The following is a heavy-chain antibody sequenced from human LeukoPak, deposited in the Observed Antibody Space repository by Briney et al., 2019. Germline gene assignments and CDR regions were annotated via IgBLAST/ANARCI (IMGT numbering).Heavy chain of an antibody. Sequence: GGSLRLSCAASGFTFSSYSMNWVRQAPGKGLEWVSSISSSNSYIYYADSVKGRFTISRDNAKNSLYLQMNSLRAEDTAVYYCARVAGTGHWGQGTLVTVSS. CDR3: ARVAGTGH. J-gene: IGHJ4*02. D-gene: IGHD6-13*01. CDR2: ISSSNSYI. CDR1: GFTFSSYS. V-gene: IGHV3-21*01.